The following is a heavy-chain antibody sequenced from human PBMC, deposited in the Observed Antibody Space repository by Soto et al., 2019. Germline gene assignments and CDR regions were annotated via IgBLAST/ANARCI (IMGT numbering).Heavy chain of an antibody. CDR1: GGSISSYY. CDR2: IYYSGST. Sequence: SETLSLTCTVSGGSISSYYWSWIRQPPGKGLEWIGYIYYSGSTNYNPSLKSRVTISVDTSKNQFSLKLSSVTAADTAVYYCARAALYYYDSSGYPTTFFDYWGQGTLVTVSS. D-gene: IGHD3-22*01. J-gene: IGHJ4*02. V-gene: IGHV4-59*01. CDR3: ARAALYYYDSSGYPTTFFDY.